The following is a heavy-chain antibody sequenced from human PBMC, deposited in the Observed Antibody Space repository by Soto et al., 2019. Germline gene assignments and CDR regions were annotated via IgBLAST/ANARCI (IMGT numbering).Heavy chain of an antibody. CDR2: IYYSGIT. V-gene: IGHV4-59*01. CDR3: ARDQGSLRFKHPSYYYGMDV. CDR1: CGSISSYY. D-gene: IGHD3-3*01. Sequence: PSETLSLTGTVSCGSISSYYWIWIRQPPGKGLDWIGYIYYSGITNYNPSLKSRVTISVDTSKNQFSLKLSSVTAADTAVYYCARDQGSLRFKHPSYYYGMDVWGQGTTVTVSS. J-gene: IGHJ6*02.